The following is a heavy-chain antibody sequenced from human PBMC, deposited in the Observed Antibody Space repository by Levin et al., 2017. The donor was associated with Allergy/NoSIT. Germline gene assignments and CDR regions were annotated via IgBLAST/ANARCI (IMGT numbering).Heavy chain of an antibody. Sequence: SQTLSLPCTVSGGSIRSSSYYWGWIRQPPGKGLEWIGSIYYSGSTYYNPSLKSRVTISVDTSKNQFSLKLSSVTAADTAVYYCAREVVPAAYDYWGQGTLVTVSS. CDR3: AREVVPAAYDY. D-gene: IGHD2-2*01. V-gene: IGHV4-39*02. CDR2: IYYSGST. J-gene: IGHJ4*02. CDR1: GGSIRSSSYY.